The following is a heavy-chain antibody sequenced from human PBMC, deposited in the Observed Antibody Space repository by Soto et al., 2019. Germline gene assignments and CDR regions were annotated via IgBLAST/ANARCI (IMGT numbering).Heavy chain of an antibody. V-gene: IGHV3-23*01. D-gene: IGHD3-3*01. J-gene: IGHJ5*02. Sequence: EVQLLESGGGLVQPGGSLRLSCAASGFTFSSYAMSWVRQAPGKGLEWVSAISGSGGSTYYADSVKGRFTISSNNPKTTLYLQMNSLRAEDTAVYYCAKLRFLWAYNWFGPWGQGTLVTVSS. CDR1: GFTFSSYA. CDR3: AKLRFLWAYNWFGP. CDR2: ISGSGGST.